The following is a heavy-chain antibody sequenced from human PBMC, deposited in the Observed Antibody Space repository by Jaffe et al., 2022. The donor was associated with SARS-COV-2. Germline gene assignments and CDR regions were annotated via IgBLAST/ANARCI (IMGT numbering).Heavy chain of an antibody. CDR1: GYTFTSYA. V-gene: IGHV1-3*01. CDR3: ARGPAPSVVVPAARPYWFDP. D-gene: IGHD2-2*01. CDR2: INAGNGNT. Sequence: QVQLVQSGAEVKKPGASVKVSCKASGYTFTSYAMHWVRQAPGQRLEWMGWINAGNGNTKYSQKFQGRVTITRDTSASTAYMELSSLRSEDTAVYYCARGPAPSVVVPAARPYWFDPWGQGTLVTVSS. J-gene: IGHJ5*02.